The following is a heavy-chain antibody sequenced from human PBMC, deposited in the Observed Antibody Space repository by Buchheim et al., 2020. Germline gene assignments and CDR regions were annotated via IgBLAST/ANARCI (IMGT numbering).Heavy chain of an antibody. CDR3: TTDLGYYDTKGYPH. Sequence: EVQLVQSGGGLVEPGGSLRLSCAASGLSFSNAWMSWARQAPGKGLEWIGRIKSIREGGSTDIAAPVKGTFTVSRDDSINTLYLQMNSLKTEDTAVYYCTTDLGYYDTKGYPHWGQGTL. CDR2: IKSIREGGST. CDR1: GLSFSNAW. V-gene: IGHV3-15*01. D-gene: IGHD3-22*01. J-gene: IGHJ4*02.